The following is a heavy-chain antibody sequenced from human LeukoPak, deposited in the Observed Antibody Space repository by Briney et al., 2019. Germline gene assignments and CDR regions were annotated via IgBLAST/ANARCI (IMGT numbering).Heavy chain of an antibody. D-gene: IGHD3-10*01. CDR3: ARAFEGSVDWFDP. CDR1: GYTFTGYY. V-gene: IGHV1-2*02. CDR2: INPNSGGT. Sequence: ASVKVSCKASGYTFTGYYMHWVRQAPGQGLEWMGWINPNSGGTNYAQKFQGRVTMIRDTSISTAYMELSRLRSDDTAVYYCARAFEGSVDWFDPWGQGTLVTVSS. J-gene: IGHJ5*02.